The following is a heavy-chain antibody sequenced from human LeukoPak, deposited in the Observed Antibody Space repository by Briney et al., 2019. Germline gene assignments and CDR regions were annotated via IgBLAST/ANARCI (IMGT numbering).Heavy chain of an antibody. CDR1: GFTFADYG. Sequence: GGSLRLSCAASGFTFADYGMSWVRQGPGKGLEWVSGINWNGGSAGYADSVKGRFTISRDNAKNSLYLQMNSLRAEDTAVYYCAKDGSFETDDDAFDIWGQGTMVTVSS. D-gene: IGHD3-3*02. J-gene: IGHJ3*02. V-gene: IGHV3-20*04. CDR3: AKDGSFETDDDAFDI. CDR2: INWNGGSA.